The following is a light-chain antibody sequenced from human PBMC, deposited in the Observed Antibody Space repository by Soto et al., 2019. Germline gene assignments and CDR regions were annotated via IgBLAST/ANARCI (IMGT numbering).Light chain of an antibody. CDR1: QSISSW. V-gene: IGKV1-5*03. Sequence: DIQMTQSPSTMHASVGDRVTITCRASQSISSWLDWYQQNPGKAPKVLISKASTLQIGVLSRFSGSRSATEFTLNVSSLQPDDLATYYCQQYHTYPYTFGQGTNLE. CDR2: KAS. J-gene: IGKJ2*01. CDR3: QQYHTYPYT.